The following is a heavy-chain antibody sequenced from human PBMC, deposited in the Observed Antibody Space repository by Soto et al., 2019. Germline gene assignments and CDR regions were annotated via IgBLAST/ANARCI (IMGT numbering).Heavy chain of an antibody. V-gene: IGHV3-33*01. Sequence: QVQLVESGGGVVQPGRSLRLSCAASGFTFRNYGMHWVRQAPGKGLEWVTAIQSDGSKKYYADSVRGRFTISRDDSKNALDMQMDSLRVEDTAVYYCARDFCRSPTCLDYWGQGTLVIVSS. CDR1: GFTFRNYG. D-gene: IGHD2-2*01. CDR2: IQSDGSKK. J-gene: IGHJ4*02. CDR3: ARDFCRSPTCLDY.